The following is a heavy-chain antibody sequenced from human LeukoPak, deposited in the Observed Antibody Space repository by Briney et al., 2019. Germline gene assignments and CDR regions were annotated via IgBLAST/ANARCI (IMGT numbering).Heavy chain of an antibody. CDR1: GFTVNTNY. Sequence: GSLRLSCAASGFTVNTNYMSWVRQAPGEGLEWVSIIYSGGSTYYVDSVKGRFTISRDNSKNTLYLQMNSLRAEDTAVYYCATRSLPGYYYGMDVWGQGTTVTVSS. V-gene: IGHV3-53*01. CDR2: IYSGGST. CDR3: ATRSLPGYYYGMDV. D-gene: IGHD2-15*01. J-gene: IGHJ6*02.